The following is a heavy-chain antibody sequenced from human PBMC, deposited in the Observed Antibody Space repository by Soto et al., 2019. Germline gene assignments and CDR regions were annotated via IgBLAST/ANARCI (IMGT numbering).Heavy chain of an antibody. V-gene: IGHV4-31*03. Sequence: SETLSVTCTVSGGSISSGGYYWSWIRQHPGKGLEWIGYIYYSGSTYYNPSLKSRVTISVDTSKNQFSLKLSSVTAADTAVYYCARASRITMVRGVSSFDYWGQGTLVTVSS. D-gene: IGHD3-10*01. CDR2: IYYSGST. CDR3: ARASRITMVRGVSSFDY. J-gene: IGHJ4*02. CDR1: GGSISSGGYY.